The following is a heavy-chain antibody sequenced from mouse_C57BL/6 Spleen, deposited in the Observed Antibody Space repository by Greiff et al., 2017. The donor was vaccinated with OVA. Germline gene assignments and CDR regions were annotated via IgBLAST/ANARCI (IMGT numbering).Heavy chain of an antibody. CDR3: ARKSNYWYFDV. CDR1: GYTFTDYY. CDR2: INPNNGGT. Sequence: EVKLQQSGPELVKPGASVKISCKASGYTFTDYYMNWVKQSHGKSLEWIGDINPNNGGTSYNQKFKGKATLTVDKSSSTAYMELRSLTSEDSAVYYCARKSNYWYFDVWGTGTTVTVSS. V-gene: IGHV1-26*01. D-gene: IGHD2-5*01. J-gene: IGHJ1*03.